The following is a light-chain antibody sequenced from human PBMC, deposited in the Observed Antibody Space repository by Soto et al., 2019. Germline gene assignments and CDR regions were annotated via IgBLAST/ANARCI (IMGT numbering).Light chain of an antibody. CDR2: GAS. CDR1: QSISSN. Sequence: EIVMTQSPATLSVSPGERATLSCRASQSISSNLAWYQQKPGQAPRLLIYGASTRATGIPARFSGSGSGTEFTLTISSLQSEDIAVYHCQQYNNGPPWTFGQGTKVEIK. V-gene: IGKV3-15*01. CDR3: QQYNNGPPWT. J-gene: IGKJ1*01.